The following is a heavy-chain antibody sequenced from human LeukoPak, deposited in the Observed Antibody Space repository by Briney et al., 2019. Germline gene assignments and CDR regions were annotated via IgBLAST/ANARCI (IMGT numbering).Heavy chain of an antibody. CDR3: ANLLFYYDSSGYSSPFDY. Sequence: GGSLRLSCAASGFTFSSYAMTWVRQAPGKGLEWVSAISGSGGSTYYADSVKGRFTISRDNSKNTLYLQMNSLRAEDTAVYYCANLLFYYDSSGYSSPFDYWGQGTLVTVSS. D-gene: IGHD3-22*01. V-gene: IGHV3-23*01. J-gene: IGHJ4*02. CDR1: GFTFSSYA. CDR2: ISGSGGST.